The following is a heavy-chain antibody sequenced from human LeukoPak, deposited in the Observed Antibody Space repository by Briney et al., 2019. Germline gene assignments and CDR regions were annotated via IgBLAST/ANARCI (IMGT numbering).Heavy chain of an antibody. CDR2: IKQDGSEK. CDR1: GFTFSSYW. J-gene: IGHJ3*02. V-gene: IGHV3-7*01. Sequence: PGGSLRLSCAASGFTFSSYWMSWVRQAPGKGLEWVANIKQDGSEKYYVDSVKGRFTISRDNAKNSLYLQMNSLRAEDTAVYYCARTQKGYDYAFDIWGQGTMVTVSS. CDR3: ARTQKGYDYAFDI. D-gene: IGHD5-12*01.